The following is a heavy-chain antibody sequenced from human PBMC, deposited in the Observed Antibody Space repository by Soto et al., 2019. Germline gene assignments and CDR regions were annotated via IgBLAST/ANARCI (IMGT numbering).Heavy chain of an antibody. CDR1: GFTFSSYA. J-gene: IGHJ4*02. V-gene: IGHV3-23*01. CDR2: ISGSGGST. CDR3: AKFLGLPKNKYFDY. D-gene: IGHD3-3*01. Sequence: GGSLRLSCAASGFTFSSYAMSWVRQAPGKGLEWVSTISGSGGSTYYADSVKGRFTISRDNSKNTLYVQMNSLRAEDTAVYYCAKFLGLPKNKYFDYWGQGTLVTVSS.